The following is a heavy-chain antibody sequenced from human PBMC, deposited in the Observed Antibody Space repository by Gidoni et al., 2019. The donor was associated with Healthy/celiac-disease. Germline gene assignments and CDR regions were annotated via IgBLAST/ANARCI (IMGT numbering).Heavy chain of an antibody. Sequence: VQLVESGGGLVKPGGSLRLSCAASGFTFSNAWLSWVRQAPGKGLEWVGRIKSKTDGGTTDYAAPVKGRFTISRDDSKNTLYLQMNSLKTEDTAVYYCTTDDLAVAGSPSGMDVWGQGTTVTVSS. CDR3: TTDDLAVAGSPSGMDV. D-gene: IGHD6-19*01. CDR1: GFTFSNAW. V-gene: IGHV3-15*01. J-gene: IGHJ6*02. CDR2: IKSKTDGGTT.